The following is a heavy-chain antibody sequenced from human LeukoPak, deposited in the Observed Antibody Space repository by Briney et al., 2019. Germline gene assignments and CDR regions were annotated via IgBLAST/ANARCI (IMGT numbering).Heavy chain of an antibody. D-gene: IGHD2-2*01. CDR1: GYTFTSYD. J-gene: IGHJ6*03. Sequence: ASVKVSCKASGYTFTSYDINWVRQATGQGLEWMGWMNPNSGNTGYAQKFQGRVTMTRNTSISTAYMELSSLRSEDTAVYYCARGHPQRSAAPRRSYYYYYMDVWGKGTTVTVSS. CDR2: MNPNSGNT. CDR3: ARGHPQRSAAPRRSYYYYYMDV. V-gene: IGHV1-8*01.